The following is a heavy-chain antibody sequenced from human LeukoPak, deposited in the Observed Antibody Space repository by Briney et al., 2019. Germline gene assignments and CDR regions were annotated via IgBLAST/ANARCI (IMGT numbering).Heavy chain of an antibody. D-gene: IGHD3-16*01. CDR2: INRDGSST. CDR3: ARGDVYEEALSYFDY. Sequence: PGGSLRLSCAASGIIFSNYWMHWVRQAPGKGLVWVSRINRDGSSTSYADSVKGRFTISRDNAKNTLYLQMNSLRAEDTAVYYCARGDVYEEALSYFDYWGQGTLVTVSS. V-gene: IGHV3-74*01. J-gene: IGHJ4*02. CDR1: GIIFSNYW.